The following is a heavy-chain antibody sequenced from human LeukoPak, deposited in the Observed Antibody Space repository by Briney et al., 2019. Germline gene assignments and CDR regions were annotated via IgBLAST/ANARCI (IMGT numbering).Heavy chain of an antibody. J-gene: IGHJ6*03. Sequence: GGSLRLSCAASGFTFSSYEMNWVRQAPGKGLEWVSAISGSGGSTYYADSVKGRFTISRDNSKNTLYLQMNSLRAEDTAVYYCAKVIVAGTFYYYYMDVWGQGTMVTVSS. D-gene: IGHD6-19*01. CDR3: AKVIVAGTFYYYYMDV. CDR2: ISGSGGST. CDR1: GFTFSSYE. V-gene: IGHV3-23*01.